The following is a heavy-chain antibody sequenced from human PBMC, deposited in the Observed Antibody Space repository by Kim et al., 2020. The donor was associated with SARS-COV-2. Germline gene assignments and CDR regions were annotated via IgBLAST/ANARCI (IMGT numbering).Heavy chain of an antibody. J-gene: IGHJ4*02. D-gene: IGHD1-26*01. V-gene: IGHV3-23*01. CDR1: GFTFSNDA. CDR2: ITGSGDAT. CDR3: AKRSGSYGYFDF. Sequence: GGSLRLSCAASGFTFSNDAMGWVRQAPGKGLEWGSGITGSGDATSYADSVKGRVTMSRDNYKNTLYLQMNSLRGEDTAVYYCAKRSGSYGYFDFWGQGTL.